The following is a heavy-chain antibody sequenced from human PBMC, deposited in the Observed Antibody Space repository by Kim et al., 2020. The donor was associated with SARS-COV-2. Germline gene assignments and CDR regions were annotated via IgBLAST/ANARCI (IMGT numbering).Heavy chain of an antibody. CDR3: ARARGFGSGSYFSSLYPHSYYSGLDL. CDR2: IYTSGTT. Sequence: SETLSLTCTVSGASITSGTYYWSWIRQPAGKGLEWIGHIYTSGTTNYNPSLKGRVAISVDTSKNHFSLQLNSVTAADTALYYCARARGFGSGSYFSSLYPHSYYSGLDLWGQGTTVTVSS. V-gene: IGHV4-61*09. CDR1: GASITSGTYY. J-gene: IGHJ6*02. D-gene: IGHD3-10*01.